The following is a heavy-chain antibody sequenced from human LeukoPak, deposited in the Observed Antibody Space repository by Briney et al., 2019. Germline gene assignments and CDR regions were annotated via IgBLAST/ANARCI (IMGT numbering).Heavy chain of an antibody. J-gene: IGHJ3*02. CDR2: INPNSGGT. V-gene: IGHV1-2*02. Sequence: ASVKVSCKASGYTFTGYYMHWVRQAPGQGLEWMGWINPNSGGTNYAQKFQGRVTMTRDTSISTAYMELSRLRSDDTAVYYCARDKWSGYYYDALDIWGQGTMVTVSS. D-gene: IGHD3-22*01. CDR1: GYTFTGYY. CDR3: ARDKWSGYYYDALDI.